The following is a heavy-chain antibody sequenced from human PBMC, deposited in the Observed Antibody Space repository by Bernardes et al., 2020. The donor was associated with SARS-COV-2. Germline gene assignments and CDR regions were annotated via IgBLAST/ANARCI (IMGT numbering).Heavy chain of an antibody. CDR1: GGSISSGGYY. V-gene: IGHV4-31*03. J-gene: IGHJ6*01. Sequence: SETLSLTCTVSGGSISSGGYYWTWIRQHPGKGLEWIGYIFYSGNTYYNPSLKSRVSISIDPSENQFSLRLNSVTAADTAVYYCARDLLLAAPGTFTYHYFGMDVWGQGTTVTVSS. CDR3: ARDLLLAAPGTFTYHYFGMDV. CDR2: IFYSGNT. D-gene: IGHD6-13*01.